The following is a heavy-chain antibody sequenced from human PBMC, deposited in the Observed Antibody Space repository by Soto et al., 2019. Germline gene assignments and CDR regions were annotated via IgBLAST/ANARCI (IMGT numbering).Heavy chain of an antibody. J-gene: IGHJ6*02. V-gene: IGHV4-61*03. Sequence: QVQLQESGPRLVRPSETLSLTCTVSGGSVSSGSYYWSWIRQPPGKGLEWIGYINYSGSTNYNPSLKSRVAISLDTSKKHFSLRLKSVTAADTAVYYCARDSPPYYYYGMHVWGQGTTVTVSS. CDR2: INYSGST. CDR1: GGSVSSGSYY. CDR3: ARDSPPYYYYGMHV.